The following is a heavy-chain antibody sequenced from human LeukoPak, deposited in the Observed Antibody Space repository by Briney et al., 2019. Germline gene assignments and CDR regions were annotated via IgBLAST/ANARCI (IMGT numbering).Heavy chain of an antibody. J-gene: IGHJ3*02. CDR1: GFTFNSYG. CDR3: ATWVEAAAGRPDAFDI. CDR2: ISYDGSNK. V-gene: IGHV3-30*03. D-gene: IGHD6-13*01. Sequence: GRSLRLSCAASGFTFNSYGMHWVRQAPGKGLEWVAVISYDGSNKYYADSVKGRFTISRDNAKNSLYLQMNSLRAEDTAVYYCATWVEAAAGRPDAFDIWGQGTMVTVSS.